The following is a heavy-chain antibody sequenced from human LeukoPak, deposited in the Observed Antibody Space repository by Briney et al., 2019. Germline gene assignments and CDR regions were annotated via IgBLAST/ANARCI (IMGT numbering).Heavy chain of an antibody. CDR3: ARDDYDILTGTDGWFDP. D-gene: IGHD3-9*01. Sequence: ASVKVSCKAPGYTFTGYYMHWVRQAPGQGLEWMGWINPNSGGTNYAQKFQGRVTMTRDTSISTAYMELSRLRSDDTAVYYCARDDYDILTGTDGWFDPWGQGTLVTVSS. CDR1: GYTFTGYY. CDR2: INPNSGGT. J-gene: IGHJ5*02. V-gene: IGHV1-2*02.